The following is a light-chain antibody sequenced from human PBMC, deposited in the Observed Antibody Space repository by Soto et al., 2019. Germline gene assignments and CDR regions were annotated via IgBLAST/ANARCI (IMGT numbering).Light chain of an antibody. J-gene: IGKJ1*01. Sequence: DLRMTQSPSSLSASVGDRVTITCRASQSITTYLNWYQQRPGKAPKLLIYVASSLQSGVPSRFSGSGSGTDFTLTISSLQPEDFGTYYCQEGETFGQGTKVEIK. V-gene: IGKV1-39*01. CDR3: QEGET. CDR1: QSITTY. CDR2: VAS.